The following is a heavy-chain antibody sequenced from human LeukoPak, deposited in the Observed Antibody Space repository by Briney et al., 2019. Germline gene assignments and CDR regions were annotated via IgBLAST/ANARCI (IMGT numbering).Heavy chain of an antibody. CDR3: ARRYCSGGSCFAGGYFDY. J-gene: IGHJ4*02. D-gene: IGHD2-15*01. V-gene: IGHV3-30*19. CDR2: ISYDGSDK. Sequence: GRSLRLSCAASGFTFSSYGMHWVRQAPGKGLEWVAVISYDGSDKYYADSVKGRFAVSRDNSKNTLYLQMNSLRAEDTAVYYCARRYCSGGSCFAGGYFDYWGQGTLVTVSS. CDR1: GFTFSSYG.